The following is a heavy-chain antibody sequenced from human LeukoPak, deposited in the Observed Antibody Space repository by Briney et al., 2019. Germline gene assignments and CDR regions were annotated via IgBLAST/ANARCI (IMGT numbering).Heavy chain of an antibody. V-gene: IGHV5-51*01. Sequence: GESLKISCKGSGYSFTSYWIGWVRQMPGKGLEWMGIIYPGDSDTRYSPTFQGQVTMSADKSISTAYLQWSSLKASDTAMYYCARRKYSSGWYSDYWGQGTLVTVSS. J-gene: IGHJ4*02. CDR1: GYSFTSYW. CDR2: IYPGDSDT. D-gene: IGHD6-19*01. CDR3: ARRKYSSGWYSDY.